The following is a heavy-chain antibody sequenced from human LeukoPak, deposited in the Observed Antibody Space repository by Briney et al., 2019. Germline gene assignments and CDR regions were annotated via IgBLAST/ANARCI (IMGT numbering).Heavy chain of an antibody. CDR2: IYYSGST. D-gene: IGHD3-22*01. J-gene: IGHJ2*01. CDR1: GGSISSSRSS. CDR3: ARYESSAYGIDV. Sequence: RASETLSLTCTVSGGSISSSRSSWVWLRQPPGMGLEWIGSIYYSGSTYSNPSLKSRVTISVDTSKNQFSLKVSSVAAADTTVYYCARYESSAYGIDVWGRGTLVTVSS. V-gene: IGHV4-39*01.